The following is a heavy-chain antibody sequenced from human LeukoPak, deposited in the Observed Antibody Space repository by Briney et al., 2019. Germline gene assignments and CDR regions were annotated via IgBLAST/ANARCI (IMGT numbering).Heavy chain of an antibody. CDR3: ARAPVSAMEYYYYGMDV. J-gene: IGHJ6*02. D-gene: IGHD5-18*01. CDR2: IYTSGST. V-gene: IGHV4-4*07. Sequence: SETLSLTCTVSGGSISSYYWSWIRQPAGKGLEWIGRIYTSGSTNYNPSLKSRVTMSVDTSKNQFSLKLSSMTAADTAVYYCARAPVSAMEYYYYGMDVWGQGTTVTVSS. CDR1: GGSISSYY.